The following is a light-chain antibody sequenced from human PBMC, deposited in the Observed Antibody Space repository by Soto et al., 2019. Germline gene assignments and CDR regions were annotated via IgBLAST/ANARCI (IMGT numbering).Light chain of an antibody. CDR3: QQYNNWPQT. J-gene: IGKJ1*01. Sequence: IVMTPSPATLAVSPGARATLSCRARQSVSSNLAWYQQKPGQAPRLLLYGASTRATGIPARFSGSGSGTEFTLTISGLHSEDFAVYYCQQYNNWPQTFGQGPKVEIK. CDR1: QSVSSN. CDR2: GAS. V-gene: IGKV3-15*01.